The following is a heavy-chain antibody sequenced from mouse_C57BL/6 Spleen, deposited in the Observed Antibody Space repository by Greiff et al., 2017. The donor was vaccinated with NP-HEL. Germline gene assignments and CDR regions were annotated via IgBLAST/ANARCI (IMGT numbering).Heavy chain of an antibody. CDR2: IDPENGDT. Sequence: DVKLVESGAELVRPGASVKLSCTASGFNIKDDYMHWVKQRPEQGLEWIGWIDPENGDTEYASKFQGKATITADTSSNTAYLQLSSLTSEDTAVYYCTTRNYYGSSYDYFDYWGQGTTLTVSS. D-gene: IGHD1-1*01. CDR1: GFNIKDDY. V-gene: IGHV14-4*01. J-gene: IGHJ2*01. CDR3: TTRNYYGSSYDYFDY.